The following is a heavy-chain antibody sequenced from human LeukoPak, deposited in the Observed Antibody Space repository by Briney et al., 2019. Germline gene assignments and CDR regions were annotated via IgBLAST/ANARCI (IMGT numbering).Heavy chain of an antibody. D-gene: IGHD6-6*01. J-gene: IGHJ6*02. CDR3: ARELAPTSGSSSLNYNYYGMDV. Sequence: GGSLRLSCTASGFTFSSYWIHWVRQAPGKGLVWVSRTNTDGTNTRYADSVKGRFTISRDNAKNTLYLQTNSLRAEDTAVYYCARELAPTSGSSSLNYNYYGMDVWGQGTTVIVSS. CDR2: TNTDGTNT. V-gene: IGHV3-74*01. CDR1: GFTFSSYW.